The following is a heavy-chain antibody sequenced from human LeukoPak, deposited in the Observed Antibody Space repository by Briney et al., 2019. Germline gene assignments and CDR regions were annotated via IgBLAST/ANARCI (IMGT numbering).Heavy chain of an antibody. J-gene: IGHJ4*02. V-gene: IGHV1-2*02. CDR3: ARDSSGSFGDY. CDR1: GYTFTGYY. D-gene: IGHD6-19*01. Sequence: ASVKVSCKASGYTFTGYYMHWVRQAPGQGLEWMGWLNPNSGVTRYAQNFQGRVTMTRDTSISTAYMELSSLRSDDTAVYYCARDSSGSFGDYWGQGTLVAVSS. CDR2: LNPNSGVT.